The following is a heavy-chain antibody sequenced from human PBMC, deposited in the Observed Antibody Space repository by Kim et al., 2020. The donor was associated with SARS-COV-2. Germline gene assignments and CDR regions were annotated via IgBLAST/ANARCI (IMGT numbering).Heavy chain of an antibody. CDR3: ARERSSTSSPDHYYFYY. V-gene: IGHV3-21*06. CDR2: ISTSSYYI. D-gene: IGHD2-2*01. J-gene: IGHJ6*01. Sequence: GGSLRLSCAASGFTFSSYNMNWVRQAPGKGLEWVSSISTSSYYIYYADSVKGRFTISRDNAKNSVSLQLNSLRAEDTAVYYCARERSSTSSPDHYYFYY. CDR1: GFTFSSYN.